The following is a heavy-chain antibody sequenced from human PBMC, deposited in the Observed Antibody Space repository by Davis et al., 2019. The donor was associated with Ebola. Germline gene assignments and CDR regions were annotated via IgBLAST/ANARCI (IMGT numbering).Heavy chain of an antibody. CDR3: ARERIAYYYDSSGYYTHPDAFDI. V-gene: IGHV4-38-2*02. CDR2: IYHSRST. CDR1: GYSISSGYY. Sequence: SETLSLTCTVSGYSISSGYYWGWIRQPPGQGLEWIGSIYHSRSTYYNPSLKSRVTISVDTSKNQFSLKLSSVTAADTAVYYCARERIAYYYDSSGYYTHPDAFDIWGQGTMVTVSS. J-gene: IGHJ3*02. D-gene: IGHD3-22*01.